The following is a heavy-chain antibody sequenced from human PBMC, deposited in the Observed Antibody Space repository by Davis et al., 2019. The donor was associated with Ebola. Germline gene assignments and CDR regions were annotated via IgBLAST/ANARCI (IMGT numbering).Heavy chain of an antibody. CDR2: IYSGGST. D-gene: IGHD6-19*01. Sequence: GGSLRLSCAASGFTFSSYAMSWVRQAPGKGLEWVSVIYSGGSTYYADSVKGRFTISRDNAKNSLYLQMNSLRAEDTAVYYCARSYSSGWYPRYYGMDVWGQGTTVTVSS. V-gene: IGHV3-23*03. J-gene: IGHJ6*02. CDR1: GFTFSSYA. CDR3: ARSYSSGWYPRYYGMDV.